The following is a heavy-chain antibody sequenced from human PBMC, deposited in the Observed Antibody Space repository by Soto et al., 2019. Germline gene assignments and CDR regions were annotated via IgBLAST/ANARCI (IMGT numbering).Heavy chain of an antibody. CDR3: ARDGEYYYDSSGYYYQLDY. D-gene: IGHD3-22*01. CDR1: GFTFSSYS. J-gene: IGHJ4*02. CDR2: ISSSSSTI. Sequence: EVQLVESGGGLVQPGGSLRLSCAASGFTFSSYSMNWVRQAPGKGLEWVSYISSSSSTIYYADSVKGRFTISRDNAKNSLYLQMNSLRDEDTAVYYCARDGEYYYDSSGYYYQLDYWGQGTLVTVSS. V-gene: IGHV3-48*02.